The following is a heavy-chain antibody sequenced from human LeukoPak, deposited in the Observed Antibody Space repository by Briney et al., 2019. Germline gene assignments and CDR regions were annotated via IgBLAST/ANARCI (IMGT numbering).Heavy chain of an antibody. CDR2: ISTTGST. D-gene: IGHD6-6*01. Sequence: SETLSLTCTVSGGSVSSGNYYWNWIRQPAGKRLEWIGRISTTGSTNYNPSLKSRLTMSVDTSKNQFSLRLSSVSAADTAVYYCAREYSSSSGRTFDYWGQRTMVTVSS. J-gene: IGHJ4*02. CDR3: AREYSSSSGRTFDY. V-gene: IGHV4-61*02. CDR1: GGSVSSGNYY.